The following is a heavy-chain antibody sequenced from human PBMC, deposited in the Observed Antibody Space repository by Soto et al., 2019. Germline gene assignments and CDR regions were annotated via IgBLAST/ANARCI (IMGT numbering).Heavy chain of an antibody. J-gene: IGHJ5*02. CDR2: IIPIFGTA. CDR1: GGTFSSCA. Sequence: QVQLVQSGAEVKKPGSSVKVSCKASGGTFSSCAISWVRQAPGQGLEWMGGIIPIFGTANYAQKFQGRVTITADESTSTAYMELSSLRSEDTAVYYCAREIVVVPAAIHNWFDPWGQGTLVTVSS. CDR3: AREIVVVPAAIHNWFDP. D-gene: IGHD2-2*01. V-gene: IGHV1-69*01.